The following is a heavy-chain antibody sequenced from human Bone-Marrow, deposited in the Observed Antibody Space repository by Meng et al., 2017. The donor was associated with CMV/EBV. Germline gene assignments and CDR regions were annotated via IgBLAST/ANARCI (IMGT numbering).Heavy chain of an antibody. Sequence: SETLSLTCTVSGGSVSSGSYYWSWIRQPPGKGLEWIGYIYYSGSTNYNPSLKSRVTISVDTSKNQFSLKLSSVTAADTAVYYCARERERVYCSSTSCYTTYYYYYGMDVWGQGTTVTVSS. CDR3: ARERERVYCSSTSCYTTYYYYYGMDV. J-gene: IGHJ6*02. CDR1: GGSVSSGSYY. V-gene: IGHV4-61*01. D-gene: IGHD2-2*02. CDR2: IYYSGST.